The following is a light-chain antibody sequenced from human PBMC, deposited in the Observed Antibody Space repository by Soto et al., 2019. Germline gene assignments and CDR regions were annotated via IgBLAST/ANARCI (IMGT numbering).Light chain of an antibody. CDR3: LQDYDYPRT. CDR1: QSLVNSDGNTY. J-gene: IGKJ1*01. CDR2: AAS. Sequence: DVVMTQSPLSLPVTLGQPASISCRSSQSLVNSDGNTYLNWFQQRPGNAPTLLISAASRLQSGVPSRFSGRGSGTDFTLTISSLQPEDFATYYCLQDYDYPRTFGQGTKVDIK. V-gene: IGKV2D-30*01.